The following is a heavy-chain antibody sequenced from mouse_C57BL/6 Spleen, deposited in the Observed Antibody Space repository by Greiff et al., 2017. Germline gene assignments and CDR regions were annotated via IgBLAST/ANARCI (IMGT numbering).Heavy chain of an antibody. CDR2: IYPGSGST. Sequence: QVQLQQPGAELVKPGASVKMSCKASGYTFTSYWITWVKQRPGQGLEWIGDIYPGSGSTNYNEKFKSKATLTVDTSSSTAYMQRSSLTSEDSAVYYCARRTAQATPFAYWGQGTLVTVSA. CDR1: GYTFTSYW. V-gene: IGHV1-55*01. J-gene: IGHJ3*01. D-gene: IGHD3-2*02. CDR3: ARRTAQATPFAY.